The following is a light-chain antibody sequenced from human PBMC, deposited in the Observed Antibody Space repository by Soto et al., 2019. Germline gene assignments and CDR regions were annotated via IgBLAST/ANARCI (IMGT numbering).Light chain of an antibody. Sequence: EIVMTQSPATLSVSPGERATLSCRASQSVSSNLAWYQQKPGQAPRLLIYGASTRATGIPARFSGSWSGTEFTLTISSLQSEDFAVYYCQQYNNWPLTFGGWTKVESK. CDR2: GAS. V-gene: IGKV3-15*01. J-gene: IGKJ4*01. CDR3: QQYNNWPLT. CDR1: QSVSSN.